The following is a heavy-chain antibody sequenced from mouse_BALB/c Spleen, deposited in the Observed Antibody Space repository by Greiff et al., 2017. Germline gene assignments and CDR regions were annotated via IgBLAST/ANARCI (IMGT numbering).Heavy chain of an antibody. J-gene: IGHJ3*01. V-gene: IGHV9-4*02. CDR3: ARAPSYYDYDVWFAY. D-gene: IGHD2-4*01. CDR1: GYTFTTAG. Sequence: VVESGPELKKPGETVRISCKASGYTFTTAGMQWVQKMPGKGLKWIGWINTHSGVPKYAEDFKGRFAFSLETSASTAYLQISNLKNEDTATYFCARAPSYYDYDVWFAYWGQGTLVTVSA. CDR2: INTHSGVP.